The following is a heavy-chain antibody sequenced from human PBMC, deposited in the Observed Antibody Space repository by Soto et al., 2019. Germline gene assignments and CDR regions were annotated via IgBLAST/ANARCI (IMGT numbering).Heavy chain of an antibody. CDR1: GGSISSSNW. CDR2: IYHSGST. Sequence: SETLSLTCAVSGGSISSSNWWSWVRQPPGKGLEWIGEIYHSGSTNYNPSLKSRVTISVDKSKNQFSLKLSSVTAADTAVYYCARVGVASSGWYSFDYWGQGTLVTVSS. CDR3: ARVGVASSGWYSFDY. J-gene: IGHJ4*02. D-gene: IGHD6-19*01. V-gene: IGHV4-4*02.